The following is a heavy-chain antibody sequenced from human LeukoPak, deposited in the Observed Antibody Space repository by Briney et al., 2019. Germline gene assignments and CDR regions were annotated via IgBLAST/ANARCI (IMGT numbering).Heavy chain of an antibody. CDR2: VNQDGNNK. CDR3: ARILGGDEGADY. Sequence: GVSLRLSCAASEFTFSDYWMTRVRQAPGKGLEWVANVNQDGNNKNYVESVKGRFTISRDNAKNSLYLQMNSLRAEDTAVYYCARILGGDEGADYWGQGTLVTVSS. D-gene: IGHD1-26*01. CDR1: EFTFSDYW. J-gene: IGHJ4*02. V-gene: IGHV3-7*01.